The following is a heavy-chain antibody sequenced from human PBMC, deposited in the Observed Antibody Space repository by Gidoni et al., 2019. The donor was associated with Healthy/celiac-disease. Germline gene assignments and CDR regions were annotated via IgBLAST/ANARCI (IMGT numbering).Heavy chain of an antibody. V-gene: IGHV1-18*01. Sequence: QVQLVQSGAEVKKPGASVKVSCKASGYTFTSYGISWVRQAPGQVIEWMGWNSAYNGNTNYAQKLQDRVTMTTDTSTSTAYMELRSLRSDDTAVYYCARDRGGVWFGELLWSYWGQGTLVTVSS. CDR3: ARDRGGVWFGELLWSY. CDR1: GYTFTSYG. D-gene: IGHD3-10*01. CDR2: NSAYNGNT. J-gene: IGHJ4*02.